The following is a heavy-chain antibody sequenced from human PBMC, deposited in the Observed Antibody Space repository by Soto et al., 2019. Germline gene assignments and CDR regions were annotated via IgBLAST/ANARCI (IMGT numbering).Heavy chain of an antibody. J-gene: IGHJ4*02. D-gene: IGHD6-19*01. V-gene: IGHV4-59*01. CDR3: AQTHGWPGFDY. CDR2: IYNGEST. Sequence: QVQLQESGPGLVKSSETMSLTCTASGGSISSRYWNWIRQPPGKGLEWIGHIYNGESTNYNPSLTSRVTISVDTSKNQFSLKLGSVTAADTAVYYCAQTHGWPGFDYWGQGILVTVSS. CDR1: GGSISSRY.